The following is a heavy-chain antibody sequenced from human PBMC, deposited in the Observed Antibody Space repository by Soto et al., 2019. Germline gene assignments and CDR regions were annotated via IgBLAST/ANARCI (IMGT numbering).Heavy chain of an antibody. CDR2: ISYDGSNK. CDR3: AKDAPPKQQLAGRVDC. Sequence: QVQLVESGGGVVQPGRSLRLSCAASGFTFSNYGMHWVRQAPGKGLEWVAVISYDGSNKYYVDSVKGRFTISRDNSKNTLYLQMNSLRPEDTAVYYCAKDAPPKQQLAGRVDCWGQGTLVTVSS. J-gene: IGHJ4*02. D-gene: IGHD1-1*01. V-gene: IGHV3-30*18. CDR1: GFTFSNYG.